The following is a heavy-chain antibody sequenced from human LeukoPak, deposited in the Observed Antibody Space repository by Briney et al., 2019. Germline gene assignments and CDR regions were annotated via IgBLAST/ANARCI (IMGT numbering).Heavy chain of an antibody. V-gene: IGHV3-7*05. CDR3: VMDMDV. CDR2: IKEDGSAK. Sequence: GGSLRLSCAASGFIFSTYWMNWVRQAPGKGLEWVANIKEDGSAKYYVDSVKGRFTISRDNARNLLYLQVNSLRAEDTAVYYCVMDMDVWGQGTTVTVSS. CDR1: GFIFSTYW. J-gene: IGHJ6*02.